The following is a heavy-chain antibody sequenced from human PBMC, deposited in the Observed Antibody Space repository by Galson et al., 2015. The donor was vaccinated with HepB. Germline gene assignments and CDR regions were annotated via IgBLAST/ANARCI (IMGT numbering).Heavy chain of an antibody. V-gene: IGHV3-21*01. J-gene: IGHJ6*02. CDR1: GFTFSSYS. Sequence: SLRLSCAASGFTFSSYSMNWVRQAPGKGLEWVSSISSSSSYIYYADSVKGRFTISRDNAKNSLYLQMNSLRAEDTAVYYCARDTRADYYYYYGMDVWGQGTTVTVSS. D-gene: IGHD3-3*01. CDR3: ARDTRADYYYYYGMDV. CDR2: ISSSSSYI.